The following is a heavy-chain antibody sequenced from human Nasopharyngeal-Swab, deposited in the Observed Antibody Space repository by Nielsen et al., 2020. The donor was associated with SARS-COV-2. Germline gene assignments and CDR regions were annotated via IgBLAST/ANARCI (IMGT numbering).Heavy chain of an antibody. CDR3: ARAVGYCSSTSCYYYYGVDV. CDR1: GFTFSSYD. V-gene: IGHV3-13*04. CDR2: IGTAGDT. D-gene: IGHD2-2*03. Sequence: GESLKISCAASGFTFSSYDMHWVRQATGKGLEWVSAIGTAGDTYYPGSVKGRFTISRENAKNSLYLQMNSLRAGDTAVYYCARAVGYCSSTSCYYYYGVDVWGQGTTVTVSS. J-gene: IGHJ6*02.